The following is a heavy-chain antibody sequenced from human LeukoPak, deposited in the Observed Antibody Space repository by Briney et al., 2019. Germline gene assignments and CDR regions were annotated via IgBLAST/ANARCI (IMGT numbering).Heavy chain of an antibody. V-gene: IGHV3-33*08. CDR1: GFTFSSYA. J-gene: IGHJ6*03. CDR3: ARAGTTHYYYYYMDV. CDR2: IWYDGSHR. Sequence: GGSLRLSCAASGFTFSSYAMSWVRQAPGKGLEWVAVIWYDGSHRYYPDSVKGRFTISRDNSKNTLYLQMNSLRAEDTAVYYCARAGTTHYYYYYMDVWGQGTTVTVSS. D-gene: IGHD1-7*01.